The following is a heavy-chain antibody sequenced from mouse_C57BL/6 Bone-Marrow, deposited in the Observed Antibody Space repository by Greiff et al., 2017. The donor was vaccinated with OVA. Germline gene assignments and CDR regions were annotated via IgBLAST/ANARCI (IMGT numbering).Heavy chain of an antibody. Sequence: QVQLQQPGAELVKPGASVKMSCKASGYTFTSYWITWVKQRPGQGLEWIGDICPGSGSTNYNEKFKSKATLTVDTSSSTAYMQLSSLTSEDSAVYYCARFYDWYFDVWGTGTTVTVSS. D-gene: IGHD1-1*01. CDR1: GYTFTSYW. J-gene: IGHJ1*03. V-gene: IGHV1-55*01. CDR2: ICPGSGST. CDR3: ARFYDWYFDV.